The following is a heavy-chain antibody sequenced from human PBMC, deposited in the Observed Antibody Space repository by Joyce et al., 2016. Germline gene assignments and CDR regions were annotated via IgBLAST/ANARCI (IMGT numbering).Heavy chain of an antibody. CDR2: VNSDATST. V-gene: IGHV3-74*01. J-gene: IGHJ4*02. Sequence: EVQLLESGGDLVQPGGSLRLSCAASGFTFSSYWMYWVRQTPGKGLVWVSRVNSDATSTRYADSVKGRFTISRDNANNTVYLQMNSLRAEDTAFYYCVRRDAYYLDHWGQGTLVTVSS. CDR1: GFTFSSYW. D-gene: IGHD5-24*01. CDR3: VRRDAYYLDH.